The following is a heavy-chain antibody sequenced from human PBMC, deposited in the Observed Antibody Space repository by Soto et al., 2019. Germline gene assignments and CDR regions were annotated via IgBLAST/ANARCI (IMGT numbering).Heavy chain of an antibody. J-gene: IGHJ4*02. V-gene: IGHV4-61*08. CDR1: GGSVSSGGYF. D-gene: IGHD3-16*02. CDR3: ARRVLEGGID. Sequence: QAQLQESGPGLVKPSETLSLTCTVSGGSVSSGGYFWSWIRQPPGKKGLEWIGYIYYRGSTNYNPSLKSRVTISVDTSKNQFSLKLSSVTATDTAVYYCARRVLEGGIDWGQGILVTVSS. CDR2: IYYRGST.